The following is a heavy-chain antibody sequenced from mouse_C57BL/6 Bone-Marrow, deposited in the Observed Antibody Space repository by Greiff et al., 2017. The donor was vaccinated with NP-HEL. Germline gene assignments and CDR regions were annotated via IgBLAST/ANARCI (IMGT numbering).Heavy chain of an antibody. CDR3: SRRALSQATYYFDY. CDR2: VYPGAGYS. J-gene: IGHJ2*01. D-gene: IGHD3-2*02. Sequence: QVQLQQSGAELVRPGTSVKVSSKASGYTFTNDCQGWGQQSRGHGLEWIGDVYPGAGYSNYNEQFKGKATLTADKSSSTAYMQFSSLTSEDSAIDYCSRRALSQATYYFDYWGQGTTLTVSS. V-gene: IGHV1-63*01. CDR1: GYTFTNDC.